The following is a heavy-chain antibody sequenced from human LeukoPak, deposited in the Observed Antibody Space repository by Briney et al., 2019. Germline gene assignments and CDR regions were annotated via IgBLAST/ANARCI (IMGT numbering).Heavy chain of an antibody. Sequence: GGSLRLSCAASGFTFSSYWMHWVRQVPGKGLVWVSRINSDGSSTRDAASVKGRFTISRDNAKNKLYLQMNSLRAEDTAVYYCARENYEDAFDIWGQGTMVTVSS. J-gene: IGHJ3*02. CDR1: GFTFSSYW. CDR2: INSDGSST. D-gene: IGHD1-7*01. CDR3: ARENYEDAFDI. V-gene: IGHV3-74*01.